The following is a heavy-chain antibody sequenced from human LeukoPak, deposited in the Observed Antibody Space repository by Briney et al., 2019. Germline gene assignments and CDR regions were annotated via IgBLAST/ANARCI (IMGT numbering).Heavy chain of an antibody. D-gene: IGHD5-18*01. V-gene: IGHV3-33*08. CDR1: GFTFSSYW. J-gene: IGHJ4*02. CDR3: AREDTALVIAY. CDR2: MWYDGSNK. Sequence: GGSLRLSCAASGFTFSSYWMSWVRQAPGKGLEWVAIMWYDGSNKCYTDSVKGRFTISRDNSKNTLYLQMNSLRVEDTAVYYCAREDTALVIAYWGQGTLVTVPS.